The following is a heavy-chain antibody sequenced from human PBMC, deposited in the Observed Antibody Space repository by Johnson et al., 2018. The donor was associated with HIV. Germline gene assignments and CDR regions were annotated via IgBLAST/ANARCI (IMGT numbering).Heavy chain of an antibody. D-gene: IGHD2-2*01. J-gene: IGHJ3*02. CDR1: GFTFSIYA. V-gene: IGHV3-23*04. Sequence: VQLVESGGGVVRPGGSLRLSCAASGFTFSIYAMSWVRPAPGKGLAWVSAIRGSGGRTYYAASVKGRFTISSDNSKNTLYLQMNSLRAEDTAVYYCARLYCSSTSGYEGGGDAFDIWGQGTMVTVSS. CDR2: IRGSGGRT. CDR3: ARLYCSSTSGYEGGGDAFDI.